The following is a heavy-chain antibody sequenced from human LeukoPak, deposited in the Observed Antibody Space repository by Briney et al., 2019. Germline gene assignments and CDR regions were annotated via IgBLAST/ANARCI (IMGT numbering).Heavy chain of an antibody. CDR3: AKLNDFWSGYYAY. J-gene: IGHJ4*02. V-gene: IGHV3-23*01. CDR1: GFTFSSYA. CDR2: IIVSGGST. Sequence: GGSLRLSCAASGFTFSSYAMSWVRRARGKGLEWVSTIIVSGGSTYYADSVKGRFTISRDNSKNTLYLQMNSLRAEDTAVYYCAKLNDFWSGYYAYWGQGTLVTVSS. D-gene: IGHD3-3*01.